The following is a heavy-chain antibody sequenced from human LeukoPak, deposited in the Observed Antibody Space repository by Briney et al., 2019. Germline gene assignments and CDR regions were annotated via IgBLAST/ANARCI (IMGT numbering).Heavy chain of an antibody. Sequence: ASVKVSCKASGYTFTSYGISWVRQAPGQGLEWMGWISAYNGNTNYAQKLQGRVTMTTDTSTSTAYMELRSLRSDDTAVYYCAGEVSPIGLDPEEYFQHWGQGTLVTVSS. CDR1: GYTFTSYG. D-gene: IGHD5/OR15-5a*01. CDR3: AGEVSPIGLDPEEYFQH. CDR2: ISAYNGNT. J-gene: IGHJ1*01. V-gene: IGHV1-18*01.